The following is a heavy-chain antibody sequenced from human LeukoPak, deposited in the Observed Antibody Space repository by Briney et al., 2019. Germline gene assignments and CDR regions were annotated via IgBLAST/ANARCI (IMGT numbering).Heavy chain of an antibody. CDR2: IYYSGTT. CDR1: GFSFSSDGM. Sequence: GSLRLSCAASGFSFSSDGMSWLRQPPGKGLEWIGSIYYSGTTYYKPSLRSRVTISVDTSKNQFYLRLTSVTAADSAMYYCARESSSSPDYWGQGTLVTVSS. D-gene: IGHD6-6*01. V-gene: IGHV4-39*07. CDR3: ARESSSSPDY. J-gene: IGHJ4*02.